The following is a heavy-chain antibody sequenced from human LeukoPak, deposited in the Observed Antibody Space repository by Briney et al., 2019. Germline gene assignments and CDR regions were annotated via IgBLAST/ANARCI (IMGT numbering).Heavy chain of an antibody. Sequence: GGSLRLSCAASGFTFSSYGMHWVRQAPGKGLEWVAVIWYDGSNEYYGDSVKGRFTVSRDNFKDTMYLRMNSLRAEDTAVYYFVPGFEVRSPLIPKNFAFGGQGPLVPVSS. CDR3: VPGFEVRSPLIPKNFAF. CDR2: IWYDGSNE. J-gene: IGHJ4*02. D-gene: IGHD2-15*01. CDR1: GFTFSSYG. V-gene: IGHV3-33*01.